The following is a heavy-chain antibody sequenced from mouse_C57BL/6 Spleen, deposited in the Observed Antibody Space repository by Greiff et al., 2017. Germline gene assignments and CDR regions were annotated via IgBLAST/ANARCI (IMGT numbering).Heavy chain of an antibody. D-gene: IGHD1-1*01. V-gene: IGHV1-15*01. CDR1: GYTFTDYE. Sequence: QVQLKESGAELVRPGASVTLSCKASGYTFTDYEMHWVKQTPVHGLEWIGAIDPETGGTAYNQKFKGKAILTADKSSSTAYMELRSLTSEDSAVYYCTRSTTVVATGYFDYWGQGTTLTVSS. CDR2: IDPETGGT. J-gene: IGHJ2*01. CDR3: TRSTTVVATGYFDY.